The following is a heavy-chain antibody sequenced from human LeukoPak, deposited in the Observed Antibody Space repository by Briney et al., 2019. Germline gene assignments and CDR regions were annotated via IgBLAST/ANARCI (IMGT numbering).Heavy chain of an antibody. V-gene: IGHV3-30*18. CDR2: ISYDGSNK. D-gene: IGHD1-26*01. CDR1: GFTFSNAW. J-gene: IGHJ3*02. Sequence: PGGSLRLSCAASGFTFSNAWMSWVRQAPGKGLEWVAVISYDGSNKYYADSVKGRFTISRDNSKNTLYLQMNSLRAEDTAVYYCAKDKGYSGSYRAFDIWGQGTMVTVSS. CDR3: AKDKGYSGSYRAFDI.